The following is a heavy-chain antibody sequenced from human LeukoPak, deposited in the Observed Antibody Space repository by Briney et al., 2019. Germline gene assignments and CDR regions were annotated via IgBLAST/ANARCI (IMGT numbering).Heavy chain of an antibody. J-gene: IGHJ4*02. CDR2: INPNSGGT. V-gene: IGHV1-2*02. CDR1: GYTFTGYY. D-gene: IGHD6-19*01. CDR3: ARGGVSSGPSENDY. Sequence: ASVKVSCKASGYTFTGYYMHWVRQAPGQGLEWMGWINPNSGGTSYAQKFQGRVTMTRDTSISTAYMELSRLRSDDTAVYYCARGGVSSGPSENDYWGQGTLVTVSS.